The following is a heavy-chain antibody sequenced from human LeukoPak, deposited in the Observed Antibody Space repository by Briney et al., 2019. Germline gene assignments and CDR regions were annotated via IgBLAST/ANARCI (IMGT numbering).Heavy chain of an antibody. J-gene: IGHJ4*02. Sequence: SETLSLTCTVSGGSISISSYFWNWIRQPPGKGLEWIGSIYYSGSTYYNPSLKSRVAISVDTSKNQFSLKLSSVTAADTAVYYCARHVSGEQQPYDYWGQRTLVTVSS. V-gene: IGHV4-39*01. CDR2: IYYSGST. D-gene: IGHD6-13*01. CDR3: ARHVSGEQQPYDY. CDR1: GGSISISSYF.